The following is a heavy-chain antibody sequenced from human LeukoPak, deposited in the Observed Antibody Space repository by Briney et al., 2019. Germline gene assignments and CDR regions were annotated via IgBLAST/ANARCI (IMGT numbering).Heavy chain of an antibody. CDR1: GFTFSNYG. CDR3: AKEVVAAAGTGWFDP. V-gene: IGHV3-30*18. CDR2: ISYDGSNK. D-gene: IGHD6-13*01. J-gene: IGHJ5*02. Sequence: PGGSLRLSCAASGFTFSNYGMHWVRQAPGKGLEWVAVISYDGSNKYYADSVKGRFTISRDNSKDTLYLQMNSLRAEDTAVYYCAKEVVAAAGTGWFDPWGQGTLVTVSS.